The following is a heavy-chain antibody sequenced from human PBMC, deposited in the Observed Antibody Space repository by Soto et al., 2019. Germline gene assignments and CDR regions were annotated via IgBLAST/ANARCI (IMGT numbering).Heavy chain of an antibody. CDR2: IYSGCST. Sequence: GGSLRLSCAASGFTVSSNYMSWVRQAPGKGLEWVSVIYSGCSTYYADSVKGRFTISRDNSKNTLYLQMNSLRAEDTAVYYCARVSVGATYYYYYGMDVWGQGTTVTVSS. J-gene: IGHJ6*02. V-gene: IGHV3-53*01. CDR3: ARVSVGATYYYYYGMDV. D-gene: IGHD1-26*01. CDR1: GFTVSSNY.